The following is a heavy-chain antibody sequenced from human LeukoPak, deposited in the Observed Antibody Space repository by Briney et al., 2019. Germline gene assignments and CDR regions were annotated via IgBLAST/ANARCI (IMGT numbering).Heavy chain of an antibody. CDR1: GFTFSSYG. Sequence: GGSLRLSCVASGFTFSSYGMHWVRQAPGKGLEWVAVIWFDGSEQIYADSVKGRFTISRNNSKNTLYLQMNSLRVEDTAVYYCARGSTWNWFDPWGQGTLVTVSS. J-gene: IGHJ5*02. V-gene: IGHV3-33*01. CDR2: IWFDGSEQ. CDR3: ARGSTWNWFDP.